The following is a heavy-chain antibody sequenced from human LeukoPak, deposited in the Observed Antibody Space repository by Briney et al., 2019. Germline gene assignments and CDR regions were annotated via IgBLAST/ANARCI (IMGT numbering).Heavy chain of an antibody. D-gene: IGHD2-15*01. V-gene: IGHV3-30*03. Sequence: GRSLRLSCAASGFTFSSYGMHWVRQAPGKGLEWVAVISYDGSNKYYADSVKGRFTISRGNSKNTLYLQMNSLRAEDTAVYYCATTEVPYCSGGSCYRRGFDPWGQGTLVTVSS. CDR2: ISYDGSNK. J-gene: IGHJ5*02. CDR3: ATTEVPYCSGGSCYRRGFDP. CDR1: GFTFSSYG.